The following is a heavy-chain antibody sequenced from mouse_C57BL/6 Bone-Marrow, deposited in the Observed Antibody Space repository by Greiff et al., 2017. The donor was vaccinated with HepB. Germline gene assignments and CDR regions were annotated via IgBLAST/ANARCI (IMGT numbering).Heavy chain of an antibody. V-gene: IGHV5-4*01. CDR3: ARAGQLRPSMDY. CDR2: ISDGGSYT. Sequence: EVHLVESGGGLVKPGGSLKLSCAASGFTFSSYAMSWVRQTPGKRLEWVATISDGGSYTYYPDNVKGRFTISRDNAKNNLYLQMSHLKSEDTAMYYCARAGQLRPSMDYWGQGTSVTVSS. J-gene: IGHJ4*01. D-gene: IGHD3-2*02. CDR1: GFTFSSYA.